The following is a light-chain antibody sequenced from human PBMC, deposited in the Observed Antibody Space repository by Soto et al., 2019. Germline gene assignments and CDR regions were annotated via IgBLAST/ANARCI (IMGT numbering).Light chain of an antibody. V-gene: IGKV3-15*01. CDR2: DVS. J-gene: IGKJ4*01. CDR1: PSAGTF. CDR3: QQYNHWPPLT. Sequence: DIVMTQSPATLSVSPGDRATLSCRASPSAGTFLAWYQQKPGQAPRLLMYDVSTRATGVPARFSGSGSGTELTLTIGSLQPDDFAVYYCQQYNHWPPLTFGGGTKVEMK.